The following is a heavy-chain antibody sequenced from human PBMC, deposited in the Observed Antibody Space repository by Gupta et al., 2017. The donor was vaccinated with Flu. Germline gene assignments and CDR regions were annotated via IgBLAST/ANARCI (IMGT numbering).Heavy chain of an antibody. V-gene: IGHV3-23*01. CDR1: GFSFSIYV. CDR2: ISSSGGST. CDR3: VNFIAGRPDY. Sequence: EVQLLESGGGLVQPGGFLSLSCAAPGFSFSIYVMTWVRQAPGKGLEWVSAISSSGGSTYYADSVKGRFTISRDNSKNTLYLQMNSLRAEDTAVYYCVNFIAGRPDYWGQGTLVTVSS. J-gene: IGHJ4*02. D-gene: IGHD6-6*01.